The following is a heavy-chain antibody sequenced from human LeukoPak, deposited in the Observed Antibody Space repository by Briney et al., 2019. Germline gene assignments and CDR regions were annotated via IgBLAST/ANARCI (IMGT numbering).Heavy chain of an antibody. CDR3: AKSAAVTPDAFDI. CDR1: GLTFSSYG. Sequence: GGSLRLSCAASGLTFSSYGMHWVRQAPGKGLEWVAVISYDGSNKYYADSVKGRFTISRDNSKNTLYLQMNSLRAEDTAVYYCAKSAAVTPDAFDIWGQGTMVTVSS. CDR2: ISYDGSNK. V-gene: IGHV3-30*18. D-gene: IGHD6-25*01. J-gene: IGHJ3*02.